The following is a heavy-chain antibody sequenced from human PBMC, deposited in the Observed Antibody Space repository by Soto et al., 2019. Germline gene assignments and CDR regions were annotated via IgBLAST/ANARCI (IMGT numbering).Heavy chain of an antibody. Sequence: VGSLRLSCAASGFTFSSYSMNWVRQAPGKGLEWVSSISSSSSYIYYADSVKGRFTISRDNAKNSLYLQMNSLRAEDTAVYYCARLYYDSSGYINWFDPWGQGTLVTVSS. CDR1: GFTFSSYS. D-gene: IGHD3-22*01. CDR3: ARLYYDSSGYINWFDP. CDR2: ISSSSSYI. J-gene: IGHJ5*02. V-gene: IGHV3-21*01.